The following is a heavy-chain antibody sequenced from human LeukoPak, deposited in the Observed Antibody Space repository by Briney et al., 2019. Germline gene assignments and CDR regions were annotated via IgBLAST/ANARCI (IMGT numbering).Heavy chain of an antibody. CDR1: GGSISSYY. V-gene: IGHV4-59*08. J-gene: IGHJ4*02. CDR2: IYYSGST. Sequence: SETLSLTCTVSGGSISSYYWSWIRQPPGKGLEWIGYIYYSGSTNYNPSLKSRVTISVDTSKNQFSLKLSSVTAADTAVYYCARLSLRWGYYFDYWGQGTLVTVSS. D-gene: IGHD4-23*01. CDR3: ARLSLRWGYYFDY.